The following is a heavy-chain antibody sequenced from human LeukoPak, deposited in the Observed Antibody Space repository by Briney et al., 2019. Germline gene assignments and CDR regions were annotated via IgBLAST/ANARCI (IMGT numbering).Heavy chain of an antibody. CDR1: GFTFSDYG. CDR2: IYISGST. D-gene: IGHD5-18*01. CDR3: ARARSSYGYGDAFDI. J-gene: IGHJ3*02. V-gene: IGHV3-66*01. Sequence: GGSLRLSCTASGFTFSDYGMSWVRQAPGKGLEWVSIIYISGSTYHADSVRGRFTISRDNSNNTLYLQMNSLRAEDTAVYYCARARSSYGYGDAFDIWGQGTMVTVSS.